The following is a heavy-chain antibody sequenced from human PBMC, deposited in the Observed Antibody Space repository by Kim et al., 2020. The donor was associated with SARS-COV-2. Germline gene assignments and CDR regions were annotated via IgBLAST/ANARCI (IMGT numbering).Heavy chain of an antibody. V-gene: IGHV4-39*01. CDR1: GGSISSSSYY. D-gene: IGHD2-15*01. CDR2: IYYSGST. Sequence: SETLSLTCTVSGGSISSSSYYWGWIRQPPGKGLEWIGSIYYSGSTYYNPSLKSRVTISVDTSKNQFSLKLSSVTAADTAVYYCARHMLVVVAATSTNWFDPWGQGTLVTVSS. J-gene: IGHJ5*02. CDR3: ARHMLVVVAATSTNWFDP.